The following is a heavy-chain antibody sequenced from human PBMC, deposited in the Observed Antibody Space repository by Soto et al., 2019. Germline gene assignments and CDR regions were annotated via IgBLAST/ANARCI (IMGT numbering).Heavy chain of an antibody. CDR3: ARAYCTNGVCRYYFDY. Sequence: QVQLVESGGGVVQPGRSLRLSCAASGFTFSSYAMHWVRQAPGKGLEWVAVISYDGSNKYYADSVKGRFTISRDNSKNTMYLQMSSLRAEDTAVYYCARAYCTNGVCRYYFDYWGQGTLVTVSS. J-gene: IGHJ4*02. CDR2: ISYDGSNK. CDR1: GFTFSSYA. V-gene: IGHV3-30-3*01. D-gene: IGHD2-8*01.